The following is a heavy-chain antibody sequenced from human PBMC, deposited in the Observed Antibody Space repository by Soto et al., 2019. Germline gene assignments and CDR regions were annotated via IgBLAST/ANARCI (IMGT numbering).Heavy chain of an antibody. V-gene: IGHV1-18*01. CDR3: AREPPETPPDY. Sequence: ASVKVSCKASGYTFSDYGISWVRQAPGQGLEWMGWISAKNGNTDFAQKFRGRVTMTTDTSTSTVYMELRSLKPDDTAVYYCAREPPETPPDYWGQGTLVTVSS. CDR2: ISAKNGNT. J-gene: IGHJ4*02. CDR1: GYTFSDYG.